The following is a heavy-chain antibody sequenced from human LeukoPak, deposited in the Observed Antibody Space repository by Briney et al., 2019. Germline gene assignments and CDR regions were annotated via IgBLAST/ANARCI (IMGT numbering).Heavy chain of an antibody. CDR2: ISSTSSYI. D-gene: IGHD4-17*01. CDR1: GFTFSSFS. Sequence: GGSLRLSCAASGFTFSSFSMNWVRQAPGKGLEWVSSISSTSSYIYYADSVKGRFTISRDKDKNSVYLQMTSLRAEDTAVYYCTKEGLHGDLDYWGQGTLVTVSS. CDR3: TKEGLHGDLDY. V-gene: IGHV3-21*01. J-gene: IGHJ4*02.